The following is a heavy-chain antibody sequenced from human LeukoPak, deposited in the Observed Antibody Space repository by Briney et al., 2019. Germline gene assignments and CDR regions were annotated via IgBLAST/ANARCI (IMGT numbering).Heavy chain of an antibody. CDR3: ARGRPSGFYFGA. V-gene: IGHV3-20*04. J-gene: IGHJ4*02. D-gene: IGHD3-10*01. CDR2: INWNGGST. CDR1: GFTFDDYG. Sequence: GGSLRLSCVTSGFTFDDYGMSWVRQAPGKGLEWVSGINWNGGSTGYADSLQGRFTISRDNAKNSLYLQIYNLRAEDTAFYFCARGRPSGFYFGAWGQGTLVIVSS.